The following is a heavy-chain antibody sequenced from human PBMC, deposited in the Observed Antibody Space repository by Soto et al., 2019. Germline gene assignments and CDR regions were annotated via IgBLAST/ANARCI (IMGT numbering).Heavy chain of an antibody. CDR3: ARLYYDFWSGFRSNYGMDV. J-gene: IGHJ6*02. CDR1: GGSISSSSYY. CDR2: IYYSGST. Sequence: SETLSLTCTVSGGSISSSSYYWGWIRQPPGKGLEWIGSIYYSGSTYYNPSLKSRVTISVDTSKNQFSLKLSSVTAADTAVYYCARLYYDFWSGFRSNYGMDVWGQGTTVTVSS. V-gene: IGHV4-39*01. D-gene: IGHD3-3*01.